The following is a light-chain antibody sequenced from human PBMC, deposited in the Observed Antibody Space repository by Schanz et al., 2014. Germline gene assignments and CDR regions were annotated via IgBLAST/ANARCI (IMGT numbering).Light chain of an antibody. Sequence: EIVLTQSPGTLSLSPGERATLSCRASQSVSSNLAWYQQKPGQAPRLLIYDASNRATGIPARFSGSGSGTDFTLTISSLEPEDFAVYYCQQRSNWFTFGGGTKVEIK. CDR2: DAS. CDR1: QSVSSN. J-gene: IGKJ4*01. V-gene: IGKV3-11*01. CDR3: QQRSNWFT.